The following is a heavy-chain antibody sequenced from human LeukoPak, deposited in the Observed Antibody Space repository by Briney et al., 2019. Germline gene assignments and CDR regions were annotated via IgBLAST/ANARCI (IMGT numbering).Heavy chain of an antibody. D-gene: IGHD4-17*01. J-gene: IGHJ4*02. CDR2: IYYSGST. CDR1: GGSISSYY. CDR3: ARTSYGDYDFDY. V-gene: IGHV4-59*12. Sequence: SETLSLTCTVSGGSISSYYWSWIRQPPGKGLEWIGYIYYSGSTNYNPSLKSRVTISVDTSKNQFSLKLSSVTAADTAVYYCARTSYGDYDFDYWGQGTLVTVSS.